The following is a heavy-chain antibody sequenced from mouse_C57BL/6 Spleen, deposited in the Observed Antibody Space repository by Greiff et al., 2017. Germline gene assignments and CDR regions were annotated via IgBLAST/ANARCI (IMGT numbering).Heavy chain of an antibody. D-gene: IGHD3-3*01. CDR2: INPSNGGT. V-gene: IGHV1-53*01. J-gene: IGHJ2*01. Sequence: VQLQQPGTELVKPGASVKLSCKASGYTFTGYWLHWVKQRPGQGLEWIGNINPSNGGTHYNEKFKSKATLTVDKSSSTAHMQLSSLTSEDATVYYCARGRDGDDWGPGTTLTVSS. CDR3: ARGRDGDD. CDR1: GYTFTGYW.